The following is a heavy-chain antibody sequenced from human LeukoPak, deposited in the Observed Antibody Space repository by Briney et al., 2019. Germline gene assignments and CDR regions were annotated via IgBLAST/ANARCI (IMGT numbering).Heavy chain of an antibody. Sequence: GGSLRLSCAASGFTFTNYSISWVRQAPGKGLEWVSGISGSGGSTYYADSVKGRFTISRDNSKNTLYLQMNSLRADDTAVYYCIATGSGATLLRGQGTLVTVSS. CDR1: GFTFTNYS. J-gene: IGHJ1*01. V-gene: IGHV3-23*01. CDR2: ISGSGGST. CDR3: IATGSGATLL. D-gene: IGHD2-15*01.